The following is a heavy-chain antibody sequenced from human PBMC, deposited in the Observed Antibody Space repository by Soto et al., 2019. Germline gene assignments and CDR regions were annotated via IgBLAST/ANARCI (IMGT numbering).Heavy chain of an antibody. D-gene: IGHD3-10*01. CDR1: GFTFSSYT. J-gene: IGHJ5*02. CDR3: ARDCDTNSYFSWLDP. V-gene: IGHV3-48*02. Sequence: GGSLRLSCAASGFTFSSYTMNWVRQAPGKGLEWVSYISSSSGTIYYADSVKGRFTISRDNAKNSLYLQMNSLRDEDIAVYYCARDCDTNSYFSWLDPWGQGTLVTVSS. CDR2: ISSSSGTI.